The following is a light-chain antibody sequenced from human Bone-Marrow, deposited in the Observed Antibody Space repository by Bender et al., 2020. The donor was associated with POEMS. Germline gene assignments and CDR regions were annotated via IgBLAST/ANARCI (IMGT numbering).Light chain of an antibody. Sequence: QSALTQPRSVSGSPGQSVTISCTGTSSDVGSYNLVSWYQQYPGKAPKLMIYEGSRRPSGVSNRFSGSKSGTSASLAITGLQSDDEAIYFCVAWDASLNGWVFGGGTKLTVL. CDR2: EGS. J-gene: IGLJ3*02. CDR3: VAWDASLNGWV. CDR1: SSDVGSYNL. V-gene: IGLV2-14*02.